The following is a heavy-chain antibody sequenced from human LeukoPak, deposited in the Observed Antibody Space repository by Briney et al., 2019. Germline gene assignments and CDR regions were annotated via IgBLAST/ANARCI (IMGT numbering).Heavy chain of an antibody. D-gene: IGHD1-14*01. J-gene: IGHJ6*02. Sequence: GGSLRLSCAASGFTFSDYYMSWIRQAPGKGLEWVSYIRSSGSTIYYADSVKGRFTISRDNAKNSLYLQMNSLRAEDTAVYYCARGNQSRPPRYYYYYGMDVWGQGTTVTVSS. CDR2: IRSSGSTI. V-gene: IGHV3-11*01. CDR1: GFTFSDYY. CDR3: ARGNQSRPPRYYYYYGMDV.